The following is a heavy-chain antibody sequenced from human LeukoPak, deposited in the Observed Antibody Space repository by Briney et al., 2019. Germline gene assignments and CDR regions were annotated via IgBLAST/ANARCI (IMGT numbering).Heavy chain of an antibody. V-gene: IGHV3-21*01. D-gene: IGHD3-22*01. CDR3: ARDQPQYYYDSSGYPYYYYYYMDV. CDR2: ISSSSSYI. J-gene: IGHJ6*03. CDR1: GFTFSSYS. Sequence: GGSLRLSCAASGFTFSSYSMNWVRQAPGMGLEWVSSISSSSSYIYYADSVKGRFTISRDNAKNSLYLQMNSLRAEDTAVYYCARDQPQYYYDSSGYPYYYYYYMDVWAKGPRSPSP.